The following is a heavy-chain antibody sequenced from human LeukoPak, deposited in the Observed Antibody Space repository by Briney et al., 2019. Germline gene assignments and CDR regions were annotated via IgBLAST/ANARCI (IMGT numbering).Heavy chain of an antibody. CDR1: GFIVSSNH. V-gene: IGHV3-53*01. Sequence: GGSLRLSCVASGFIVSSNHMNWVRQAPGKGLEWVSIIYSGGTTHYGDSVKGRFSISRDNSQNTLYLQMNSLRAEDTAVYYCAKDRGYCSGGSCYWGFYFDYWGQGTLVTVSS. J-gene: IGHJ4*02. CDR2: IYSGGTT. CDR3: AKDRGYCSGGSCYWGFYFDY. D-gene: IGHD2-15*01.